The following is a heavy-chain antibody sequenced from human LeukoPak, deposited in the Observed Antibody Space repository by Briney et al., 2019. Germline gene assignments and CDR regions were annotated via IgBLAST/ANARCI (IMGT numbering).Heavy chain of an antibody. J-gene: IGHJ4*02. CDR3: ARKNCSSTSCYDY. CDR1: GGSFSGYY. V-gene: IGHV4-34*01. Sequence: SESLSLTCAVYGGSFSGYYWRWIRQPPGKGLEWIGEINHSGSTNYNPSLKSRVTISVDTSKNQFSLKLSSVTAADTAVYYCARKNCSSTSCYDYWGQGTLVTVSS. D-gene: IGHD2-2*01. CDR2: INHSGST.